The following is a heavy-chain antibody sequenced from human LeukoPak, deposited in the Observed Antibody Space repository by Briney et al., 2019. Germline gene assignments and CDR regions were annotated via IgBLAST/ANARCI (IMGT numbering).Heavy chain of an antibody. D-gene: IGHD3-10*01. V-gene: IGHV3-15*01. J-gene: IGHJ4*02. CDR1: GFTFSTYS. CDR2: IKSKTDGGTT. CDR3: TTDRPGRHYGSGSPMSN. Sequence: KPGGSLRLSCAASGFTFSTYSMNWVRQAPGKGLEWVGRIKSKTDGGTTDYAAPVKGRFTISRDDSKNTVYLQMNSLKTEDTAVYYCTTDRPGRHYGSGSPMSNWGQGILVTVSS.